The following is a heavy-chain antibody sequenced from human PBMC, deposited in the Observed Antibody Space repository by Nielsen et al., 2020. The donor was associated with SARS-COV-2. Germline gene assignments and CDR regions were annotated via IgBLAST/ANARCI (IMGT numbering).Heavy chain of an antibody. CDR3: AKDSPYYDFWSGYPSGGMDV. D-gene: IGHD3-3*01. V-gene: IGHV3-30*18. J-gene: IGHJ6*02. CDR1: GFTFSSYG. CDR2: ISYDGSNK. Sequence: GGSLRLSCAASGFTFSSYGMHWVRQAPGKGLEWVAVISYDGSNKYYADSVKGRFTISRDNSKNTLYLQMNSLRAEDTAVYYCAKDSPYYDFWSGYPSGGMDVWGQGTTVTVSS.